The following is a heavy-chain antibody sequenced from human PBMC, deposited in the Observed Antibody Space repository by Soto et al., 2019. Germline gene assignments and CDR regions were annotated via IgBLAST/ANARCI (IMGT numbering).Heavy chain of an antibody. CDR1: GFTFSSYS. V-gene: IGHV3-21*01. J-gene: IGHJ6*02. CDR3: ARDFGRQHGMDV. D-gene: IGHD3-3*01. CDR2: ISSSSSYI. Sequence: LRLSCAASGFTFSSYSMNWVRQAPGKGLEWVSSISSSSSYIYYADSVKGRFTISRDNAKNSLYLQMNSLRAEDTAVYYCARDFGRQHGMDVWGQGTTVTVSS.